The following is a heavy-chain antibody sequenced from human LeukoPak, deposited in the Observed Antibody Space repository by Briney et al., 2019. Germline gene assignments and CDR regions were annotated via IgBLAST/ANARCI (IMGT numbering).Heavy chain of an antibody. CDR2: ISYDGTNK. Sequence: GRSLRLSCAASGLTFNSFGMHWVRQAPGKGLEWVAVISYDGTNKYYADSVKGRFTISRDNAKNTLYLQMNSLRVEDTAVYYCAKVEASTVSLNYGVDVWGQGTTVTVSS. J-gene: IGHJ6*02. CDR3: AKVEASTVSLNYGVDV. CDR1: GLTFNSFG. V-gene: IGHV3-30*18. D-gene: IGHD3-3*02.